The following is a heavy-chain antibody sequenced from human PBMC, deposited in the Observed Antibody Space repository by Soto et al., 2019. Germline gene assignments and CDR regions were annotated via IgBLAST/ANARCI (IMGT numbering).Heavy chain of an antibody. D-gene: IGHD2-21*02. Sequence: SETLSLTCTVSGDSISSYYWSWIRRPAGKGLEWIGRIYTSGSTNYNPSLKSRVTMSIDTSKSQFSLKLSSVTAADTAVYYCARDRRRYCGGDCYLNWFDSWGQGTLVTVSS. J-gene: IGHJ5*01. CDR2: IYTSGST. V-gene: IGHV4-4*07. CDR3: ARDRRRYCGGDCYLNWFDS. CDR1: GDSISSYY.